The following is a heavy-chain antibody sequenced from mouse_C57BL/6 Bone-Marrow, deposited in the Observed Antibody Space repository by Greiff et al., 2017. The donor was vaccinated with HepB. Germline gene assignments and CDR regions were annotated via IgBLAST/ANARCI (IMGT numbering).Heavy chain of an antibody. V-gene: IGHV1-64*01. CDR1: GYTFTSYW. CDR2: IHPNSGST. D-gene: IGHD2-4*01. Sequence: VQLQQPGAELVKPGASVKLSCKASGYTFTSYWMHWVKQRPGQGLEWIGMIHPNSGSTNYNEKFKSKATLTVDKSPSTAYMQLSSLTSEDSAVYYCARRGYDYDSFDYWGQGTTPTVSS. J-gene: IGHJ2*01. CDR3: ARRGYDYDSFDY.